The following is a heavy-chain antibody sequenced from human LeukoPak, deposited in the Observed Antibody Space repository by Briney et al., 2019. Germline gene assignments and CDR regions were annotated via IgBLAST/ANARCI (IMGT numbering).Heavy chain of an antibody. CDR1: GGTFSSYA. Sequence: GASVKVSCKASGGTFSSYAISWVRQAPGQGLEWMGGIIPVFGTTNYAQKFQGRVTITADESTSTAYMELSSLRSEDTAVYYCAPESSYDSSGYYPYWGQGTLVTVSS. D-gene: IGHD3-22*01. V-gene: IGHV1-69*13. J-gene: IGHJ4*02. CDR2: IIPVFGTT. CDR3: APESSYDSSGYYPY.